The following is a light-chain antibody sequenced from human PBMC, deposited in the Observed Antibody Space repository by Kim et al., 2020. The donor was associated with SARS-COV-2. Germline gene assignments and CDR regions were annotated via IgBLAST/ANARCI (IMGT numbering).Light chain of an antibody. CDR3: QQYNYWPPLT. V-gene: IGKV3-15*01. CDR1: QRGRSN. Sequence: SAGERAPRCSRAGQRGRSNLAWDQQKPGQGPRRLIDGAATRATGGPARFSGSGGGTEGTLTSSSLQADDCAGYYWQQYNYWPPLTFGGGTKVDIK. J-gene: IGKJ4*01. CDR2: GAA.